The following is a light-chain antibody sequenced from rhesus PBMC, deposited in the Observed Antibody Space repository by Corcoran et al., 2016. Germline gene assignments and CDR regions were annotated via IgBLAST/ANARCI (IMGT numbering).Light chain of an antibody. CDR3: CSYTTCSTYI. Sequence: QAAPTQPPSVSGSPGQSVTISCTGTSSDVGGYNYVSWYQQHPGKAPKFMIYGVSKRPSGVSDRFSGSKSGNTASLTISGLQAEDEADYYCCSYTTCSTYIFGAGTRLTVL. J-gene: IGLJ1*01. V-gene: IGLV2S7*01. CDR2: GVS. CDR1: SSDVGGYNY.